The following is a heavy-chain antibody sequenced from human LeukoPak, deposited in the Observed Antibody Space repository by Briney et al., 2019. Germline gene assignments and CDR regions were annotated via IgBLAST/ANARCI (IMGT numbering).Heavy chain of an antibody. V-gene: IGHV3-30*02. CDR1: GFTLSRYG. CDR2: IRSDGNNK. J-gene: IGHJ6*04. D-gene: IGHD3-10*01. CDR3: AKVRYSYGSGIMDV. Sequence: GGSLRLSCVVSGFTLSRYGMHWVRQAPGKGLEWVAFIRSDGNNKYYANSVKGRFTISRDTSKDTVYMQMNRLRAEDTAVYYCAKVRYSYGSGIMDVWGKGTTVTVSS.